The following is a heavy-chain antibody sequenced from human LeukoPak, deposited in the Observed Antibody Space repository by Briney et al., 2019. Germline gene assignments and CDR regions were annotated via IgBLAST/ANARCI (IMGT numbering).Heavy chain of an antibody. Sequence: SDTLSLTCTVSGGSISSYYWSWIRHPPGKGLEWIGYIYYSGSTYYNPSLKSRVTISVDTPNNQFSLRLSSVTAADTAVYYCARHDSGAAAGTFDYWGQGTLVTVSS. CDR3: ARHDSGAAAGTFDY. CDR1: GGSISSYY. J-gene: IGHJ4*02. CDR2: IYYSGST. D-gene: IGHD6-13*01. V-gene: IGHV4-59*07.